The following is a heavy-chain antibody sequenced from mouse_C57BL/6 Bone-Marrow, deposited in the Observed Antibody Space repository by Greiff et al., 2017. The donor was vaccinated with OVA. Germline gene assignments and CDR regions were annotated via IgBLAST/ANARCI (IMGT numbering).Heavy chain of an antibody. J-gene: IGHJ4*01. CDR2: IYPRSGNT. V-gene: IGHV1-81*01. CDR3: ASYGSSLYYAMDY. CDR1: GYTFTSYG. Sequence: VQLQESGAELARPGASVKLSCKASGYTFTSYGISWVKQRTGQGLEWIGEIYPRSGNTYYNEKFKGKATLTADKSSSTAYMELRGLTSEDSAVYFCASYGSSLYYAMDYWGQGTSVTVSS. D-gene: IGHD1-1*01.